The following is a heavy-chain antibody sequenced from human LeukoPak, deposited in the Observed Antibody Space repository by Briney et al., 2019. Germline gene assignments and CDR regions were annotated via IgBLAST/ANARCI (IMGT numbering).Heavy chain of an antibody. J-gene: IGHJ4*02. CDR3: ARDYYDSSGYGTFDY. CDR1: GFTFSSYS. D-gene: IGHD3-22*01. V-gene: IGHV3-21*01. CDR2: ISSSSSYI. Sequence: GGSLRLSCAASGFTFSSYSMNWVRQAPGKGLEWVSSISSSSSYIYYADSVKGRFTISRDNANNSLYLQMNSLRAEDTAVYYCARDYYDSSGYGTFDYWGQGTLVTVSS.